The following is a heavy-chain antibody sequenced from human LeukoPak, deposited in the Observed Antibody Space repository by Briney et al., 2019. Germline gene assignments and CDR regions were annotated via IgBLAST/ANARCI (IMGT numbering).Heavy chain of an antibody. D-gene: IGHD7-27*01. CDR3: ARALSGDFSYFDY. CDR2: INAGNGNT. CDR1: GYTFTSYA. J-gene: IGHJ4*02. V-gene: IGHV1-3*01. Sequence: ASVKVSCEAAGYTFTSYAMYWVRQAPGQRLEWMGWINAGNGNTKYSQKFQGRVTITRDTSASTAYMELSSLRSEDTAVYYCARALSGDFSYFDYWGQGTLVTVSS.